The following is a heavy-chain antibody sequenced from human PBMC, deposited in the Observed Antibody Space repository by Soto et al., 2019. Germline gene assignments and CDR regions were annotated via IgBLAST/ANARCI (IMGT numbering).Heavy chain of an antibody. CDR2: INTDGSII. CDR1: GLIFSNYK. D-gene: IGHD3-10*01. V-gene: IGHV3-74*01. J-gene: IGHJ4*02. Sequence: PGGSLRLSCAASGLIFSNYKMHWVRQAPGKGLVWVSRINTDGSIIDYADSVKGRFTVSRDNAKNTLYLQMNSLRADDTAVYYCGRKDYYGAGIYYFALWARGPRVPVSS. CDR3: GRKDYYGAGIYYFAL.